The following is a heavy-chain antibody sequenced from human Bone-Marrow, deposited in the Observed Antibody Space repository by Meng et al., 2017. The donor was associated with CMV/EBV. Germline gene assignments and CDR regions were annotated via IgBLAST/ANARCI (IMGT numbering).Heavy chain of an antibody. CDR2: IYYSGST. CDR1: GFTFSGFE. CDR3: AGVDVLMVYAQYYYYYGMDV. D-gene: IGHD2-8*01. V-gene: IGHV4-38-2*01. Sequence: ESLKISCAASGFTFSGFEMNWVRQAPGKGLEWIGSIYYSGSTYYNPSLKSRVTISVDTSKNQFSLKLSSVTAADTAVYYCAGVDVLMVYAQYYYYYGMDVWGQGTTVTVSS. J-gene: IGHJ6*02.